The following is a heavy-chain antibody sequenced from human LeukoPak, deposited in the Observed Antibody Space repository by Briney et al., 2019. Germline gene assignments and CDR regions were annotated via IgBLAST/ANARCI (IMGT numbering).Heavy chain of an antibody. CDR1: GFTFSIYT. J-gene: IGHJ4*02. D-gene: IGHD6-19*01. Sequence: GGSLRLSCAASGFTFSIYTMHWVRQAPGKGLESVSAISSNGGSTYYANSVRGRFTISRDNSKNTLYLQMGSLRAEDTAVYYCARVEKIAVGGRDYFDYWGQGTLVTVSS. CDR2: ISSNGGST. V-gene: IGHV3-64*01. CDR3: ARVEKIAVGGRDYFDY.